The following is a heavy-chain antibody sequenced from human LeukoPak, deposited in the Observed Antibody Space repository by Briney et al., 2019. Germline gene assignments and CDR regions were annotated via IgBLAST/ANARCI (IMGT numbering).Heavy chain of an antibody. D-gene: IGHD3-22*01. CDR2: VSSSSSYI. V-gene: IGHV3-21*01. CDR3: ARDSYDSSGYYSHFDY. CDR1: GFTFSSYS. Sequence: GGSLRLSCAASGFTFSSYSMNWVRQAPGKGLEWVSSVSSSSSYIYYAGSVKGRFTISRDNAKNSLYLQMNSLRAEDTAVYYCARDSYDSSGYYSHFDYWGQGTLVTVSS. J-gene: IGHJ4*02.